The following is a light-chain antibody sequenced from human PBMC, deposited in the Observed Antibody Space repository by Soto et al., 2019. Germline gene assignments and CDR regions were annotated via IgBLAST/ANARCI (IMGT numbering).Light chain of an antibody. CDR2: KAS. CDR1: QTIGSW. J-gene: IGKJ1*01. Sequence: EIQMTQSPSTLSASVGDRVTVTCRASQTIGSWLAWYQQKPGKAPKLLIYKASTLKSGVPSRFSGSGSGTDFTLTISRLEPEDFAVYHCQQYGGSPRTFGQGTKVDI. V-gene: IGKV1-5*03. CDR3: QQYGGSPRT.